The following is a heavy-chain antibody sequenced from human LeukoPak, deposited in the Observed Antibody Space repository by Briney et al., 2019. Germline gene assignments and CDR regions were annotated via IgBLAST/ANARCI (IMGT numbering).Heavy chain of an antibody. CDR3: AREGDFWSGSFDY. D-gene: IGHD3-3*01. CDR2: ISHSGSP. V-gene: IGHV4-30-2*01. J-gene: IGHJ4*02. Sequence: SETLSLTCAVSGGSISSGDYSWSWIRQPPGKGLEWIGYISHSGSPSYNPSLKGRVTLSVDRSKNQFSLKLSSVTAADTAVYYCAREGDFWSGSFDYWGQGTLVTVSS. CDR1: GGSISSGDYS.